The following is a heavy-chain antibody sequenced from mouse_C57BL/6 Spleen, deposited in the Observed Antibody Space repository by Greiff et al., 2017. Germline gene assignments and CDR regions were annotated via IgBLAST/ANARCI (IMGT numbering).Heavy chain of an antibody. Sequence: EVQLQQSGPGLVKPSQSLSLTCSVTGYSITSGYYWNWIRQFPGNKLEWMGYISYDGSNNYNPSLKNRISITRDTSKNQFFLKLNSVTTEDTATYYCARQLRPFYAMDYWGQGTSVTVSS. CDR3: ARQLRPFYAMDY. D-gene: IGHD3-2*02. V-gene: IGHV3-6*01. CDR2: ISYDGSN. J-gene: IGHJ4*01. CDR1: GYSITSGYY.